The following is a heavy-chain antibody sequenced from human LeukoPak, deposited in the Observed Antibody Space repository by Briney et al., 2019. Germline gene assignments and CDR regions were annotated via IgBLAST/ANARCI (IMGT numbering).Heavy chain of an antibody. D-gene: IGHD4-17*01. V-gene: IGHV4-59*12. CDR2: IYYSGST. Sequence: SETLSLTCTVSGGSISSYYWSWLRQPPGKGLEWIGYIYYSGSTNYNPSLKGRVTISVDTSKNQFSLKLSSVTAADTAVYYCARDLDYGDYVVGYYWGQGTLVTVSS. CDR3: ARDLDYGDYVVGYY. CDR1: GGSISSYY. J-gene: IGHJ4*02.